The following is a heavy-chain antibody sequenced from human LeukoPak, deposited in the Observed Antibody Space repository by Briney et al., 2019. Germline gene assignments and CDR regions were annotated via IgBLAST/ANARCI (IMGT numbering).Heavy chain of an antibody. CDR2: ISYDGSNK. J-gene: IGHJ4*02. CDR3: AKDGGTDWYSYGRLDY. D-gene: IGHD5-18*01. CDR1: GLTFSGYG. V-gene: IGHV3-30*18. Sequence: GGSLRLSCAASGLTFSGYGMHWVRQAPGKGLWWVAGISYDGSNKYYADSVKGRFTISRDNSKSTLYLQMNSLRAEDTAVYYCAKDGGTDWYSYGRLDYWGQGTLVTVSS.